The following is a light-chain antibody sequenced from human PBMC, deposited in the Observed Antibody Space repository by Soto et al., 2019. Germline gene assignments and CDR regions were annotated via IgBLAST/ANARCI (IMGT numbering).Light chain of an antibody. CDR1: SSNIGSNT. Sequence: QAVMTQPPSASGTPGRRVTMSCSGSSSNIGSNTVNWYQQLPGTAPKLLIYSNNQRPSGVPDRFSGSKSGTSASLAISGLQSEDEADYYCAAWDDSLNGLDVFGTGTKLTVL. CDR3: AAWDDSLNGLDV. J-gene: IGLJ1*01. CDR2: SNN. V-gene: IGLV1-44*01.